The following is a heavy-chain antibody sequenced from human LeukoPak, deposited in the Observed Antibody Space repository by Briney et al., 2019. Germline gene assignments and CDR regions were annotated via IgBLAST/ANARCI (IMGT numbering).Heavy chain of an antibody. CDR3: ARRASAYDSSGYHFDY. D-gene: IGHD3-22*01. J-gene: IGHJ4*02. V-gene: IGHV5-51*01. CDR2: IYPADSDT. CDR1: GYSFSSYR. Sequence: GESLKISCKGSGYSFSSYRIGWVRQMPGKGLEWMGIIYPADSDTRYSPSFQGQVTISADKSITTAYLHWSSLQASDTAMYYCARRASAYDSSGYHFDYWGQGTLVTVSS.